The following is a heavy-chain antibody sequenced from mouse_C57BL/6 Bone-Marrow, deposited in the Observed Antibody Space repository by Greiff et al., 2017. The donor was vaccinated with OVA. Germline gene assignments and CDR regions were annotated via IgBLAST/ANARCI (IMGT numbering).Heavy chain of an antibody. Sequence: LVESVAELVRPGASVKLSCTASGFNIKNTYMHWVKQRPEQGLEWIGRIDPANGNTKYAPKFQGKATITADTSSNTAYLQLSSLTSEDTAIYYCASRRDYEAWFAYWGQGTLVTVSA. CDR1: GFNIKNTY. V-gene: IGHV14-3*01. CDR2: IDPANGNT. CDR3: ASRRDYEAWFAY. J-gene: IGHJ3*01. D-gene: IGHD2-4*01.